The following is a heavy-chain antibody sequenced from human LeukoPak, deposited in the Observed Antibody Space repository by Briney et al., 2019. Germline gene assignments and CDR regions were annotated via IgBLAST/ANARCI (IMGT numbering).Heavy chain of an antibody. J-gene: IGHJ3*02. CDR1: GFTFSSYE. V-gene: IGHV3-21*01. CDR3: ARVDTVTTSAFDI. CDR2: ISSSSSYI. Sequence: GGSLRLSCAASGFTFSSYEMNWVRQAPGKGLEWVSSISSSSSYIYYADSVKGRFTISRDNAKNSLYLQMNSLRAEDTAVYYCARVDTVTTSAFDIWGQGTMVTVSS. D-gene: IGHD4-17*01.